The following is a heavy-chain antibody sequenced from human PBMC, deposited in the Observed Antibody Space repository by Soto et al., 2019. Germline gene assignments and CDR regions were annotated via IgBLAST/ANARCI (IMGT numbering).Heavy chain of an antibody. V-gene: IGHV4-30-2*01. CDR3: ARGGRWELLLDY. Sequence: QLQLQESGSGLVKPSQTLSLTCAVSGGSISSGGYSWSWIRQPPGKGLEWIGYIYHSGSTYYNPSPQSRXTISVDRSKNQFSLKLSSVTAADTAVYYCARGGRWELLLDYWGQGSLVTVSS. J-gene: IGHJ4*02. D-gene: IGHD1-26*01. CDR2: IYHSGST. CDR1: GGSISSGGYS.